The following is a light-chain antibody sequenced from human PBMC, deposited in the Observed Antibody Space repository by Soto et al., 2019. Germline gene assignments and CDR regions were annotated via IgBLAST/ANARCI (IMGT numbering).Light chain of an antibody. CDR3: HQYGSSPT. CDR1: QSISSW. J-gene: IGKJ1*01. Sequence: TQSPSTLSASVGDRVTITCRASQSISSWLAWYQQRPGRAPTLLMYATSSRATGIPDRFSGSGSGTDFTLTISRLEPEDFALYYCHQYGSSPTFGQGTKVDIK. V-gene: IGKV3-20*01. CDR2: ATS.